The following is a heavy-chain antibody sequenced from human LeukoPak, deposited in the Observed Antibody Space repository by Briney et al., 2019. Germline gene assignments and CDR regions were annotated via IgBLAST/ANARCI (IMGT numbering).Heavy chain of an antibody. CDR3: AKRGGSGYDRPLHFDY. CDR1: GFTFSSYA. D-gene: IGHD5-12*01. V-gene: IGHV3-23*01. J-gene: IGHJ4*02. CDR2: ISGSGGST. Sequence: PGGSLRLSCAASGFTFSSYAMSWVRQAPGKGLEWVSAISGSGGSTYYADSVKGWFTISRDNSKNTLYLQMNSLRAEDTAVYYCAKRGGSGYDRPLHFDYWGQGTLVTVSS.